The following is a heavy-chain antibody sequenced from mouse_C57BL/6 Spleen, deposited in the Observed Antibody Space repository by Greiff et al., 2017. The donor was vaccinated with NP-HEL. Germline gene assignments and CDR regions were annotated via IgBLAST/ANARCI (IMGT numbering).Heavy chain of an antibody. V-gene: IGHV5-17*01. Sequence: EVQRVESGGGLVKPGGSLKLSCAASGFTFSDYGMHWVRQAPEKGLEWVAYISSGSSTIYYADTVKGRFTISRDNAKNTLFLQMTSLRSEDTAMYYCAREAYYGSSYGDFDVWGTGTTVTVSS. J-gene: IGHJ1*03. CDR3: AREAYYGSSYGDFDV. CDR1: GFTFSDYG. D-gene: IGHD1-1*01. CDR2: ISSGSSTI.